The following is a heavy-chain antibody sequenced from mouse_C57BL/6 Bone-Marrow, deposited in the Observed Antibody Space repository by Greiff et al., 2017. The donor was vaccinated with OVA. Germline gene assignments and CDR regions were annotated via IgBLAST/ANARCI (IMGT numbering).Heavy chain of an antibody. D-gene: IGHD1-1*01. Sequence: EVKVVESGGGLVKPGGSLKLSCAASGFTFSDYGMHWVRQAPEKGLEWVAYISSGSSTIYYADTVKGRFTISRDHATNTLFLQLTSLRSADTLLYDCESNYGSNYYLDYWGQGTTLTVSS. V-gene: IGHV5-17*01. CDR3: ESNYGSNYYLDY. CDR1: GFTFSDYG. J-gene: IGHJ2*01. CDR2: ISSGSSTI.